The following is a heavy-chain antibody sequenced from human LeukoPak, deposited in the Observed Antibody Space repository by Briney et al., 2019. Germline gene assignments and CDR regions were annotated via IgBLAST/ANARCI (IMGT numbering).Heavy chain of an antibody. CDR1: GGSISSYY. J-gene: IGHJ5*02. CDR2: IYSSGST. D-gene: IGHD1-26*01. Sequence: AETLSLTCTVSGGSISSYYWSWIRQPAGKGLEWIGRIYSSGSTNYNPSLKSRVPISVDTSKNPFYLQMSSVTAADTAVYYCARAMEGGTAWEQTHDDWFDPWGQGTLVTVSS. CDR3: ARAMEGGTAWEQTHDDWFDP. V-gene: IGHV4-4*07.